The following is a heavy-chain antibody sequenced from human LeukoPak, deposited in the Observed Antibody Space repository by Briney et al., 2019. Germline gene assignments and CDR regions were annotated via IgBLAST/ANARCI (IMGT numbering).Heavy chain of an antibody. D-gene: IGHD3-10*01. J-gene: IGHJ4*02. CDR1: GFTFDDYA. Sequence: GGSLRLSCAASGFTFDDYAMHWVRQAPGKGLEWVSGISWNSGSIGYADSVKGRFTISRDNAKNSLYLQMNSLRAEDTALYYCAKDMTYGSGSYPYFGYWGQGTLVTVSS. CDR3: AKDMTYGSGSYPYFGY. V-gene: IGHV3-9*01. CDR2: ISWNSGSI.